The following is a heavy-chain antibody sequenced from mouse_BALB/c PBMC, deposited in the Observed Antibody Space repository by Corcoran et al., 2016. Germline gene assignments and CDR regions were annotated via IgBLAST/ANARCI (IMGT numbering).Heavy chain of an antibody. J-gene: IGHJ2*01. CDR2: IYPGTDNT. V-gene: IGHV1-84*02. Sequence: QIQLQQSGPELVKPGASVKISCKASGYILTDYYINWVKQKSGQGLEWSGWIYPGTDNTKYNEKFQDKATLTVDTSSSTSYMQLSSLTSEDTAFYFFARYSTVVDYFDYWGQGTTLTVSS. CDR3: ARYSTVVDYFDY. D-gene: IGHD1-1*01. CDR1: GYILTDYY.